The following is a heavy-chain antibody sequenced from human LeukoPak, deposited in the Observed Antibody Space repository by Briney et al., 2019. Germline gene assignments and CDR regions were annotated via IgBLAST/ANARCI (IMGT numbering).Heavy chain of an antibody. D-gene: IGHD3-3*01. CDR1: GFGFRNYF. CDR2: IKNDGSEI. V-gene: IGHV3-7*01. CDR3: ATDRGWRTSGYYLYYFEY. J-gene: IGHJ4*02. Sequence: GGSLRLSCAASGFGFRNYFMSWVRQAPGKGLEWVASIKNDGSEIYYVDSVRGRYTISRDNTKNSLYLQMSSLRAEDTAVYYCATDRGWRTSGYYLYYFEYWGQGTLVTFSS.